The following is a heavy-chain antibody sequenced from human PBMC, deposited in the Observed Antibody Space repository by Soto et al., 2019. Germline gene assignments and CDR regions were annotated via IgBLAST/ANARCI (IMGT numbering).Heavy chain of an antibody. J-gene: IGHJ6*02. V-gene: IGHV3-21*01. Sequence: GGSLRLSCAASGFTFSSYSIHWVRQAPGKGLEWVSAITRNNDIYYADSVRGRFTISRDNAQNSVSLQMDSLRAEDTAVYYCAREETAWPLAYGLDVWGQGTTVTVSS. CDR3: AREETAWPLAYGLDV. D-gene: IGHD2-21*02. CDR2: ITRNNDI. CDR1: GFTFSSYS.